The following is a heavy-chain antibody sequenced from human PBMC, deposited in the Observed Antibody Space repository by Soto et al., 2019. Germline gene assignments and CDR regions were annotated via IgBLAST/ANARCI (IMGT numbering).Heavy chain of an antibody. D-gene: IGHD6-13*01. CDR1: GGSIDSSDW. CDR3: ARDHHYRNSWSFDS. V-gene: IGHV4-4*02. Sequence: QVQLQESGPGLVKPSGTLSLTCAVSGGSIDSSDWWNWVRQPPGKGLEWIGAIFHGGTIIYNPSLKSRVTISVDKSRNQFSLELTSVTAADTAVYYCARDHHYRNSWSFDSWGQGTLVTVSS. CDR2: IFHGGTI. J-gene: IGHJ4*02.